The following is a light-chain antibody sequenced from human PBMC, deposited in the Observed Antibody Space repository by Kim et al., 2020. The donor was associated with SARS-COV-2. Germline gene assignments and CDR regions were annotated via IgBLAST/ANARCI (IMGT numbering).Light chain of an antibody. CDR2: DAS. CDR1: QSVSSN. V-gene: IGKV3-11*01. CDR3: QQRSDWVT. J-gene: IGKJ4*01. Sequence: SLSPGERATLSCRASQSVSSNLAWYQQKPGQAPRLLIYDASNRATGIPARFSGSGSGTDFTLTISSLDPEDFALYFCQQRSDWVTFGGGTKVDIK.